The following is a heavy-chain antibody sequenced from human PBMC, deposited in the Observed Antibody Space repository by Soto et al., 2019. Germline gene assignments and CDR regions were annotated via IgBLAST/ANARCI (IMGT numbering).Heavy chain of an antibody. J-gene: IGHJ6*02. CDR3: ATVIRSYYCYDMDV. D-gene: IGHD3-16*02. V-gene: IGHV1-69*13. Sequence: SVKVSGNASGGTFSSYAISWVRQAPGQGLEWMGGITPIFGTANYAQKFQGRVTITADESTSTAYMELSSLRSEDTAVYYCATVIRSYYCYDMDVWGQGTTVTVSS. CDR1: GGTFSSYA. CDR2: ITPIFGTA.